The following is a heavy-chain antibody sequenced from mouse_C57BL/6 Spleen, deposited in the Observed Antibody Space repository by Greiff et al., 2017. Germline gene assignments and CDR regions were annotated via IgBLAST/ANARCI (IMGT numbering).Heavy chain of an antibody. CDR2: INPSSGYT. V-gene: IGHV1-4*01. CDR1: GYTFTSYT. D-gene: IGHD1-1*01. J-gene: IGHJ2*01. Sequence: QVQLQQSGAELARPGASVKMSCKASGYTFTSYTMHWVNQRPGQGLEWIGYINPSSGYTKYNQKFKDKATLTADKSSSTAYMQLSSLTSEDSAVYYCARRGTTVVADYWGQGTTLTVSS. CDR3: ARRGTTVVADY.